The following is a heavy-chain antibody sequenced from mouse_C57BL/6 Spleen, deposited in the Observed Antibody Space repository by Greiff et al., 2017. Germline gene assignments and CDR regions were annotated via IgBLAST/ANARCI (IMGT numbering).Heavy chain of an antibody. Sequence: QVQLQQPGAELVKPVASVKLSCKASGYTFTSYWMQWVKQRHGQGLEWIGEIDPSDSYTTYNQKFKGKATLTVDTSSSTAYMQLSSLTSEDSAVYYFAIGHYGSSFPFDYWGQGTTLTVSS. J-gene: IGHJ2*01. CDR1: GYTFTSYW. CDR3: AIGHYGSSFPFDY. D-gene: IGHD1-1*01. V-gene: IGHV1-50*01. CDR2: IDPSDSYT.